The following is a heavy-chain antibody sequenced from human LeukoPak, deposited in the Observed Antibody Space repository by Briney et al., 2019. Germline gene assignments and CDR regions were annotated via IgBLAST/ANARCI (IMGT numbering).Heavy chain of an antibody. D-gene: IGHD2-15*01. CDR2: INHCGST. J-gene: IGHJ3*02. CDR3: ARVALYCSGGSCYAGAFDI. Sequence: SETLSLTCAVYGVFFSGYYWSWLRQPPGKGLEWLGEINHCGSTNYNPSLKSRVTISVDTSKNQFSLKLSSVTAADTAVYYCARVALYCSGGSCYAGAFDIWGQGTMVTVSS. V-gene: IGHV4-34*01. CDR1: GVFFSGYY.